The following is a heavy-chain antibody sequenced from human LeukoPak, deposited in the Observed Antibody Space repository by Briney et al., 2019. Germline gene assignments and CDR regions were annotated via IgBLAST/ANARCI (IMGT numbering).Heavy chain of an antibody. V-gene: IGHV3-21*01. J-gene: IGHJ3*02. D-gene: IGHD2-15*01. CDR3: AKDIVVVVAAGDAFDI. CDR2: ISSSSYI. CDR1: GFTFSSYS. Sequence: GGSLRLSCAASGFTFSSYSMNWVRQAPGKGLEWVSSISSSSYIYYADSVKGRFTISRDNAKNSLYLQMNSLRAEDTAVYYCAKDIVVVVAAGDAFDIWGQGTMVTVSS.